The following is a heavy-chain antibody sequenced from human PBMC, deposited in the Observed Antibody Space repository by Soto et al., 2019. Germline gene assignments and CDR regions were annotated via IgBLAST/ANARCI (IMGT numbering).Heavy chain of an antibody. CDR3: ARVPDY. J-gene: IGHJ4*02. CDR1: GCSISRGGYS. Sequence: NPSGTLSLTLAVHGCSISRGGYSWSWIRQPQGKGLEWIGYMYHSGSTYYNPSLKSRVTISVDRSKNQFSLKLSSVTAADTAMEYCARVPDYWGQGTLVTSPQ. CDR2: MYHSGST. V-gene: IGHV4-30-2*01.